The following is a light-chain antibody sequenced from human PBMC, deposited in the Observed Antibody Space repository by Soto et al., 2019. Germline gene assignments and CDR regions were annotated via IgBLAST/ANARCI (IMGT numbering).Light chain of an antibody. CDR1: QSITRFY. J-gene: IGKJ2*01. V-gene: IGKV3-20*01. CDR2: GAS. CDR3: QQSGGSPPYT. Sequence: VSTQSPGTLSLSPGERATISCRASQSITRFYLAWYQHKPGQAPRLLIYGASSRATGIPHRFSGSESGTDFTLTISRLEPEDCGVYYCQQSGGSPPYTFGQGTRLEIK.